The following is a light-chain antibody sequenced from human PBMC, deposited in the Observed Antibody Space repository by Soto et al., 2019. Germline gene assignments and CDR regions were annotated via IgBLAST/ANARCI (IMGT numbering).Light chain of an antibody. CDR3: CSYAGSYSLV. V-gene: IGLV2-11*01. CDR2: DVG. CDR1: SNDVGGYNY. Sequence: QSALTQPRSVSGSPGQSVTLSCTGTSNDVGGYNYVSWYQQYPGKAPTLMIYDVGKRPSGVPDRFSGSKSGNTASLIISGLQAEDEADYYCCSYAGSYSLVFGGGTKVTVL. J-gene: IGLJ2*01.